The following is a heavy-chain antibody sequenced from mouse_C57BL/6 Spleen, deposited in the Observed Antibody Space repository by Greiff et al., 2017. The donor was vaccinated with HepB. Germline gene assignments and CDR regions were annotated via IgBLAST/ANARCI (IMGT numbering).Heavy chain of an antibody. Sequence: QVQLQQSGAELVKPGASVKLSCKASGYTFTSYWMHWVKQRPGQGLEWIGMIHPNSGSTNYNEKFKSKATLTVDKSSSTAYMQLSSLTSEDSAVYYCATTVVAPYYFDYWGQGTTLTVSS. J-gene: IGHJ2*01. CDR3: ATTVVAPYYFDY. V-gene: IGHV1-64*01. D-gene: IGHD1-1*01. CDR2: IHPNSGST. CDR1: GYTFTSYW.